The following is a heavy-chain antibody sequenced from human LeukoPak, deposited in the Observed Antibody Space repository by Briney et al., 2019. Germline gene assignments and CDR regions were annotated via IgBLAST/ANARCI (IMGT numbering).Heavy chain of an antibody. CDR2: IKQDGSEK. V-gene: IGHV3-7*01. Sequence: PGGSLRLSCVASGFTFSSYWMSWVRQAPGKGLEWVANIKQDGSEKYYVDSVKGRFTISRDNAKNSLYLQMNSLRAEDTAVYYCARDHYYGSGSYNHWGQGTLVTVSS. CDR3: ARDHYYGSGSYNH. J-gene: IGHJ1*01. CDR1: GFTFSSYW. D-gene: IGHD3-10*01.